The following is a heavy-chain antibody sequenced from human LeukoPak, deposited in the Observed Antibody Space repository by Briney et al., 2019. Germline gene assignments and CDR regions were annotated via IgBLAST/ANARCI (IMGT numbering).Heavy chain of an antibody. V-gene: IGHV1-46*01. D-gene: IGHD3-3*01. CDR1: GYTFTSYY. CDR2: INPSGGST. CDR3: ARSGNRFLEWLSFRYYYYYYMDV. J-gene: IGHJ6*03. Sequence: ASVKVSCKASGYTFTSYYIHSVRQAPGQGLEWMGLINPSGGSTNYAQKFLGRVTMTRDTSTSTVYMELSSLRSDDTAVYYCARSGNRFLEWLSFRYYYYYYMDVWGKGTTVTVSS.